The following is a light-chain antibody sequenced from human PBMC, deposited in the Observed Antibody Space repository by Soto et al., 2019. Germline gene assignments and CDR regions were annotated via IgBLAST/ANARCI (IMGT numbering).Light chain of an antibody. J-gene: IGKJ1*01. CDR3: QQYNKWPRT. V-gene: IGKV3-15*01. Sequence: VFTQSRSTLSLSQGKRAPLSCRASQSLSSDLAWYQQKVGQAPRLLIYGASTRATGIPARYSGSGSGTEFNFTISSLQSEDFAVYYCQQYNKWPRTFGQGTKVAIK. CDR1: QSLSSD. CDR2: GAS.